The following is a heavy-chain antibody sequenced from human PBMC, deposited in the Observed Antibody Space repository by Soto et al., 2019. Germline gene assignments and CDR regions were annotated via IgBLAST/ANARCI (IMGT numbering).Heavy chain of an antibody. Sequence: QVQLVESGGGVVQPGRSLRLSCAASGFTFSSYAMHWVRQAPGKGLEWVAVISYDGSNKYYADSVKGRFTISRDNSKNTLYLQMNSLRAEDTAVYYCARAHGSSWAYYYYYGMDVWGQGTTVTVSS. J-gene: IGHJ6*02. V-gene: IGHV3-30-3*01. CDR1: GFTFSSYA. D-gene: IGHD6-6*01. CDR3: ARAHGSSWAYYYYYGMDV. CDR2: ISYDGSNK.